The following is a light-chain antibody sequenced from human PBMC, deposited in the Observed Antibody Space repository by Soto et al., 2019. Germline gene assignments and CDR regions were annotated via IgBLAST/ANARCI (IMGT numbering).Light chain of an antibody. CDR1: QSVSSSY. J-gene: IGKJ1*01. CDR2: GAS. V-gene: IGKV3-20*01. CDR3: QQDGSSPRT. Sequence: EIVLTQSPGTLSLSPGERATLSCGASQSVSSSYLAWYQQKPGQAPRLLIYGASSRATGIPDRFSGSGSGTDFTLTISRLEPEDFAVYYCQQDGSSPRTFGQGTKVEI.